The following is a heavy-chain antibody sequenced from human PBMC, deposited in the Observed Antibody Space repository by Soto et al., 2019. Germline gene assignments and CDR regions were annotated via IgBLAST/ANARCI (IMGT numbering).Heavy chain of an antibody. V-gene: IGHV1-18*01. CDR2: ISTYNENM. D-gene: IGHD5-18*01. Sequence: ASVKVSCKVSGSTFTSRGIGWVRHAPVQVLEWMGWISTYNENMDSAPQLQGRLTMTTDTSTTTAYMELTNLKSDDTALYYCAYVGGYSTGDYSFDVWGQGTPVTVSS. CDR3: AYVGGYSTGDYSFDV. CDR1: GSTFTSRG. J-gene: IGHJ4*02.